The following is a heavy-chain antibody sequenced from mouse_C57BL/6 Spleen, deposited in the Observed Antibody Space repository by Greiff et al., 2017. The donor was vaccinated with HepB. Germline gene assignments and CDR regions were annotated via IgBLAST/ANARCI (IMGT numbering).Heavy chain of an antibody. J-gene: IGHJ4*01. D-gene: IGHD2-1*01. Sequence: QVQLQQPGAELVKPGASVKLSCKASGYTFTSYWMQWVKQRPGQGLEWIGEIDPSDSYTNSNQKFKGKATLTVDTSSSTAYMQLSSLTSEDSAVYYCARSEGNYPYAMDYWGQGTSVTVSS. CDR1: GYTFTSYW. CDR3: ARSEGNYPYAMDY. CDR2: IDPSDSYT. V-gene: IGHV1-50*01.